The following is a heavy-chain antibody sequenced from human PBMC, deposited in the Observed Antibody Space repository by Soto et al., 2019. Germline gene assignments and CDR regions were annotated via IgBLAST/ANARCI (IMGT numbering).Heavy chain of an antibody. J-gene: IGHJ4*02. V-gene: IGHV4-59*01. CDR2: IYHSGST. CDR3: ASGLSGYSYVDAHL. CDR1: GGSINDYY. Sequence: QVQLQESGPRLVKPSETLSLTCNVSGGSINDYYWNWIRQTPGKGLEWIGYIYHSGSTNYNPALESRLSMSVDTSSNQFSLKLRSVTGADTAVYFCASGLSGYSYVDAHLWGQGILVTVSS. D-gene: IGHD5-12*01.